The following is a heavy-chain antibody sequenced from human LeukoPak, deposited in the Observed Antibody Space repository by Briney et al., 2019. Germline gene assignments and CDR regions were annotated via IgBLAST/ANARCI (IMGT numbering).Heavy chain of an antibody. J-gene: IGHJ4*02. CDR1: GFTFSSYA. D-gene: IGHD6-19*01. Sequence: GGSLRLSCAASGFTFSSYAMSWGRQAPGPGLEWFSAISGSGGSTYYADSAKCRFTISRDKSKNTTYLQMNSLRAEDTAVYYCANKLRWLGPFDYWGQGTLVTVSS. V-gene: IGHV3-23*01. CDR3: ANKLRWLGPFDY. CDR2: ISGSGGST.